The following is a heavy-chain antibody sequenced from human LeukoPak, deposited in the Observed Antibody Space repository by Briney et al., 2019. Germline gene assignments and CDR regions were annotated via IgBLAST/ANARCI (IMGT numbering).Heavy chain of an antibody. CDR2: ISWNSGSI. CDR1: GFTFGDYA. Sequence: GGSLRLSCAASGFTFGDYAMHWVRQAPGKGLEWVSGISWNSGSIGYADSVKGRFTISRDNAKNSLYLQMNSLRAEDTAVYYCARIRILVSLDYWGQGTLVTVSS. D-gene: IGHD2-8*02. J-gene: IGHJ4*02. CDR3: ARIRILVSLDY. V-gene: IGHV3-9*01.